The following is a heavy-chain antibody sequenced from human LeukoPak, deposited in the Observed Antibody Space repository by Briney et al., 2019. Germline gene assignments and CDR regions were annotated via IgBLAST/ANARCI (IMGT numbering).Heavy chain of an antibody. CDR2: ISSNGATT. V-gene: IGHV3-64D*06. CDR1: GFTFNRFY. J-gene: IGHJ4*02. Sequence: QTGGSLRLSCSASGFTFNRFYLHWVRQAPGKGLEFVSHISSNGATTYYADSVKGRFTISRDNSKNTLYLQMSSLRADDTAVYYCARGSLGRYNWNYVALGGQLDYWGQGTLVTVSS. D-gene: IGHD1-7*01. CDR3: ARGSLGRYNWNYVALGGQLDY.